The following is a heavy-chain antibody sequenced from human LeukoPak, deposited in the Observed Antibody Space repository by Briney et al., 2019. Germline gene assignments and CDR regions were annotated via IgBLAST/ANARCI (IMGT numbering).Heavy chain of an antibody. CDR3: ASERGYCSGGSCNWFDP. J-gene: IGHJ5*02. V-gene: IGHV4-38-2*01. Sequence: SETLSLTCAVSGYSISSGYYWGWIRQPPGKGLEWIEGIHHSGGTYYNPSLKSRVTITVDTSKNQFSLKLSSVTAADTAVYYCASERGYCSGGSCNWFDPWGQGTLVTVSS. CDR2: IHHSGGT. CDR1: GYSISSGYY. D-gene: IGHD2-15*01.